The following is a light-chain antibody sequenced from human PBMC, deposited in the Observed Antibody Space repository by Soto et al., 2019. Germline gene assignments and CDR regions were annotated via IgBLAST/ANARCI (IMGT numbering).Light chain of an antibody. Sequence: DIQMTQSPSTLSASVGDRVTITWRASHRIGDSLAWFQQKLGKAPKLLIYKASILETGVPSRFSGSGSGTEFTLTIDSLQPDDFATYFCQYYDTYSYDFGQGTKLEIK. CDR3: QYYDTYSYD. CDR2: KAS. V-gene: IGKV1-5*03. J-gene: IGKJ2*01. CDR1: HRIGDS.